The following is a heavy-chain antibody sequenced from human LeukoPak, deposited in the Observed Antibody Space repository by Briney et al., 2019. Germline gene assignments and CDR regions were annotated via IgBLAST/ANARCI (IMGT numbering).Heavy chain of an antibody. V-gene: IGHV3-30*04. CDR1: GFTFSSYA. Sequence: GGSLRLSCAASGFTFSSYAMHWVRQAPGKGLEWVAVISYDGSNKYYADSVKGRFTISRDNSKNTLYLQMNSLRAEDTAVYYCAGSPPEIIAAAGSFDYWGQGTLVTVSS. CDR3: AGSPPEIIAAAGSFDY. J-gene: IGHJ4*02. D-gene: IGHD6-13*01. CDR2: ISYDGSNK.